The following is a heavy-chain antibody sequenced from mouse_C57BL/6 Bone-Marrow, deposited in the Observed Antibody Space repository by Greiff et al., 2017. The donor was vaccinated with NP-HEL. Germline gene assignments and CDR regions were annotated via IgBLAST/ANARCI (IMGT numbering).Heavy chain of an antibody. CDR1: GFTFSDYG. V-gene: IGHV5-17*01. J-gene: IGHJ4*01. Sequence: EVKLVESGGGLVKPGGSLKLSCAASGFTFSDYGMHWVRQAPEKGLEWVAYISSGSSTIYYADTVKGRFTISRDNAKNTLFLQMTSLRSEDTAMYYCARPRSTRSLGAMDYWGQGTSVTVSS. D-gene: IGHD5-1*01. CDR3: ARPRSTRSLGAMDY. CDR2: ISSGSSTI.